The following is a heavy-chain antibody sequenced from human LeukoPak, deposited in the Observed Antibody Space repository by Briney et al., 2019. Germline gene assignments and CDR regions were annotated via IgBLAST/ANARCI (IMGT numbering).Heavy chain of an antibody. CDR2: ISGSGGST. CDR3: AELGITMIGGV. D-gene: IGHD3-10*02. V-gene: IGHV3-23*01. CDR1: GFTFSSYG. J-gene: IGHJ6*04. Sequence: GGSLRLSCAASGFTFSSYGMSWVRQAPGKGLEWVSAISGSGGSTYYADSVKGRFTISRDNSKNTLYLQMSSLRAEDTAVYYCAELGITMIGGVWGKGTTVTISS.